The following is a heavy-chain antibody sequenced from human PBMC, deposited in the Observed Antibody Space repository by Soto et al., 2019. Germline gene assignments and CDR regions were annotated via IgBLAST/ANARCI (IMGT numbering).Heavy chain of an antibody. CDR3: ARGDDYVWGSYRYNPFDY. D-gene: IGHD3-16*02. CDR1: GFTFSSYS. J-gene: IGHJ4*02. Sequence: PGGSLRLSCAASGFTFSSYSMNWVRQAPGKGLEWISYLSISSSTIYYADSVKGRFTISRDNAKTSLYLQMNSLRDEDTAMYYCARGDDYVWGSYRYNPFDYWGQGTLVTVSS. CDR2: LSISSSTI. V-gene: IGHV3-48*02.